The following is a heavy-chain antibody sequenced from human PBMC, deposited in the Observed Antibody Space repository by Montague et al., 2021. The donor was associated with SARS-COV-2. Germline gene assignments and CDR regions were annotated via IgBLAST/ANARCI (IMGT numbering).Heavy chain of an antibody. J-gene: IGHJ4*02. Sequence: SLILSCAASVFTVSSYGMHLVRQAPGKGLEWVAVIWYYVSNHYDXYYFKVQFTISRANSKNTLYLQMHSLIAEDTAVYYCARDRGRAAAGTRYYFDYWGQGTLVTVSS. V-gene: IGHV3-33*01. CDR3: ARDRGRAAAGTRYYFDY. CDR1: VFTVSSYG. D-gene: IGHD6-13*01. CDR2: IWYYVSNH.